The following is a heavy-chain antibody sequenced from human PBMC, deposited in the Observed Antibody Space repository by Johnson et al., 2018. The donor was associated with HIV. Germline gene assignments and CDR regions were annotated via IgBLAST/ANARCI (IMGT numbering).Heavy chain of an antibody. J-gene: IGHJ3*02. V-gene: IGHV3-11*04. Sequence: QVQLVESGGGLVKAGGSLRLSCAASGFIFSDYYMSWIRQAPGKGLEWVSYISSSGTIIYYVDSVKGRFTISRDNAKNSLYLQMNSLTAADTAVYYCARRALHYCVLTDYPVAANAFDIWGQGTMVTVSS. CDR1: GFIFSDYY. CDR3: ARRALHYCVLTDYPVAANAFDI. D-gene: IGHD3-9*01. CDR2: ISSSGTII.